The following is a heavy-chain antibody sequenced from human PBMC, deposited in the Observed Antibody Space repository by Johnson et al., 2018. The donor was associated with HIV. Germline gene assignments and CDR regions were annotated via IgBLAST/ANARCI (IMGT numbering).Heavy chain of an antibody. CDR1: GFTFRSYA. CDR2: ISYHGSNQ. Sequence: QVQLVESGGGVVQPGRSLRISCAASGFTFRSYAMHWVRQAPGKGLEWVAVISYHGSNQYYADSVKGRFTISRDNAKNSLYLLMNSLRAEDTALYYCARTRKWELGLPDWDSFDIWGQGTMVTVSS. D-gene: IGHD1-26*01. J-gene: IGHJ3*02. V-gene: IGHV3-30*04. CDR3: ARTRKWELGLPDWDSFDI.